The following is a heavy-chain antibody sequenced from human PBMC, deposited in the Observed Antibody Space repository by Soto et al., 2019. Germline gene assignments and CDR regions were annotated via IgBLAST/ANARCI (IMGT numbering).Heavy chain of an antibody. J-gene: IGHJ4*02. CDR2: INPSGGST. D-gene: IGHD4-17*01. CDR1: GYTFTSYY. CDR3: ARDSGGDYATDY. V-gene: IGHV1-46*01. Sequence: QVQLVQSGAEVKKPGASVKVSCKASGYTFTSYYMHWVRQAPGQGLEWMGIINPSGGSTSYAQKFQGRVTMTRDTSTSTVYMELSSLRSEDTAVYSCARDSGGDYATDYWGQGTLVTVSS.